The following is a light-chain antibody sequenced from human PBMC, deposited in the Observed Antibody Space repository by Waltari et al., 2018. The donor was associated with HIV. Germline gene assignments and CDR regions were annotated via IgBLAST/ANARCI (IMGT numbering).Light chain of an antibody. J-gene: IGLJ2*01. CDR1: SSNIGKSY. CDR2: DND. V-gene: IGLV1-51*01. CDR3: GTLDSSLSAMV. Sequence: QSVLTQPPSVSAAPGQKVTISCSGSSSNIGKSYVSWYQQVPETAPKLLIYDNDKRPSGIPDRFSGSKSGTSATLGITGLQTGDEADYYCGTLDSSLSAMVFGGGTKLTVL.